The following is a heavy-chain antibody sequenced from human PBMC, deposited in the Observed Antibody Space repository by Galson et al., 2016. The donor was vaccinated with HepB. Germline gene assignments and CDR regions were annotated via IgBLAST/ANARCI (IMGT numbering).Heavy chain of an antibody. V-gene: IGHV3-23*01. J-gene: IGHJ2*01. Sequence: SLRLSCAGSGFMFSAYGMSWVRQAPGKGLERVADSSGAITNYADSVTGRFIISRDNSKNTLYLQMNALRTDDTAVYYCAKGTYGYWYFDLWGRGALVTVSS. CDR3: AKGTYGYWYFDL. CDR1: GFMFSAYG. CDR2: SSGAIT. D-gene: IGHD4-17*01.